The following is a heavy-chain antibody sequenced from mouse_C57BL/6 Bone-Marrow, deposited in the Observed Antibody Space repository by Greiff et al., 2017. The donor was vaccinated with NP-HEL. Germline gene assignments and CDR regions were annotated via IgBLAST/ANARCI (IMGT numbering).Heavy chain of an antibody. V-gene: IGHV1-67*01. CDR3: AVLEFYGSSYNY. Sequence: QVQLQQSGPELVRPGVSVKISCKGSGYTFTDYAMHWVKQSHAKSLEWIGVISTYYGDASYNQKFKDKATMTVDKSSRTAYMERARLTSENSAVYYVAVLEFYGSSYNYWGQGTTLTVSS. J-gene: IGHJ2*01. D-gene: IGHD1-1*01. CDR2: ISTYYGDA. CDR1: GYTFTDYA.